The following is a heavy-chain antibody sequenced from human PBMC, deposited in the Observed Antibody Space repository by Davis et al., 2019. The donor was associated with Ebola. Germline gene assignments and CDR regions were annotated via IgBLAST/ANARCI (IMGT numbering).Heavy chain of an antibody. V-gene: IGHV4-34*01. D-gene: IGHD4-17*01. Sequence: SETLSLTCAVYGGSFSGYYWSWIRQPPGKGLEWIGEINHSGSTNYNPSLKSRVTISVDTSKNQFSLKLSSVTAADTAVYYCARDLGYGDQEDVWGQGTTVTVSS. J-gene: IGHJ6*02. CDR3: ARDLGYGDQEDV. CDR1: GGSFSGYY. CDR2: INHSGST.